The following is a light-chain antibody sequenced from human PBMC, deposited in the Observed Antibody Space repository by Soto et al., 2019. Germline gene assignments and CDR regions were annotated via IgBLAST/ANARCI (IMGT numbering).Light chain of an antibody. Sequence: ETVMTQSPATLSVSPGERPTLSCRASQSVSSNLAWYQQKPGQAPRLLIYDASTRATGIPARFSGSGSGTELTLTISSLQSEDFAVYYCQQYNTWPLTCGPGTKVDIK. CDR3: QQYNTWPLT. J-gene: IGKJ3*01. CDR1: QSVSSN. CDR2: DAS. V-gene: IGKV3-15*01.